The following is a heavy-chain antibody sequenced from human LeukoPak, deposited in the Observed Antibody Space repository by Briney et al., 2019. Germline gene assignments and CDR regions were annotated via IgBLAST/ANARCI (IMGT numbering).Heavy chain of an antibody. CDR1: GGSISSYY. CDR2: ISYSGST. V-gene: IGHV4-59*08. Sequence: SETLSLTCTVSGGSISSYYWSWIRQPPGKGLEWIGYISYSGSTYYNPSLKSRVTISVDTSKSQFSLKLSSVTAADTAVYHCARLGDSTSRLYYFDYWGQGTLVTVSS. J-gene: IGHJ4*02. CDR3: ARLGDSTSRLYYFDY. D-gene: IGHD6-6*01.